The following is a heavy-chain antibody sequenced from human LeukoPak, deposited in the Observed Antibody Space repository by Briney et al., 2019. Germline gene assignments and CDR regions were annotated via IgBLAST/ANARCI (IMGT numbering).Heavy chain of an antibody. J-gene: IGHJ4*02. CDR2: IYSSGST. Sequence: SETLSLTCTVSGGSISSGSYYWSWIRQPAGKGLEWIGRIYSSGSTNYNPSLKSRVTISLDTSKNQFSLKLSSVTAADTAVYYCASRPNLYCSHGVCYISDYWGQGTLVTVSS. D-gene: IGHD2-8*01. CDR1: GGSISSGSYY. CDR3: ASRPNLYCSHGVCYISDY. V-gene: IGHV4-61*02.